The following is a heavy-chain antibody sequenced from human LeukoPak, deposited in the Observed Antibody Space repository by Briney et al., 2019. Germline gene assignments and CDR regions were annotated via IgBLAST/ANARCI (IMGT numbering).Heavy chain of an antibody. CDR3: ARTGGAAGGYGMDV. D-gene: IGHD6-13*01. J-gene: IGHJ6*02. Sequence: SETLSLTCAVSGGSISSGGYSWSWIRQPPGKGLEWIGYTYHSGSTYYNPSLKSRVTISVDRSKNQFSLKLSSVTAADTAVYYCARTGGAAGGYGMDVWGQGTTVTVSS. V-gene: IGHV4-30-2*01. CDR2: TYHSGST. CDR1: GGSISSGGYS.